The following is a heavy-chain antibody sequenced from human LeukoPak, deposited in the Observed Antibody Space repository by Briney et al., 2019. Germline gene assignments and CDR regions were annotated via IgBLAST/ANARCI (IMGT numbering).Heavy chain of an antibody. CDR2: ISTTGTTV. CDR3: AKGHTYGMI. D-gene: IGHD2-8*01. CDR1: GFTVGSNY. J-gene: IGHJ4*02. V-gene: IGHV3-11*01. Sequence: GGSLRLSCAASGFTVGSNYMSWVRQTPGKGLEWVSYISTTGTTVDYADSVKGRFTISRDNAKGSLYLQMNNLGADDTAVYYCAKGHTYGMIWGQGTLVTVSS.